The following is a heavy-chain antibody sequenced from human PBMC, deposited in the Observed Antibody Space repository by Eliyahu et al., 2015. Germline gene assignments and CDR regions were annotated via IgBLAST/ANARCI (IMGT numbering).Heavy chain of an antibody. CDR3: TNQIIAPVGHY. Sequence: EVQLVESGGDLVQPGGSLRLSCAASGFTFSXYWMYWARQVPGKGLLWVSRINPDGSDTNYADSVKGRFTISRDNTKNTLYLQMNSLRVDDTAVYYCTNQIIAPVGHYWGQGTLVTVSS. CDR2: INPDGSDT. J-gene: IGHJ4*02. D-gene: IGHD6-13*01. V-gene: IGHV3-74*01. CDR1: GFTFSXYW.